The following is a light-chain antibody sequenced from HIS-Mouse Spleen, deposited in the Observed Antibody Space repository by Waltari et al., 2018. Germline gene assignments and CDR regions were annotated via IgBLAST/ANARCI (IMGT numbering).Light chain of an antibody. Sequence: DIVMTQSPDSLPLSLAERATIHCKSSQSVLYSSNNKTYLAWYQQKPGQPPKLLIYWASTRESGVPDRFSGSGSGTDFTLTISSLQAEDVAVYYCQQYYSTPYTFGQGTKLEIK. CDR3: QQYYSTPYT. CDR1: QSVLYSSNNKTY. CDR2: WAS. V-gene: IGKV4-1*01. J-gene: IGKJ2*01.